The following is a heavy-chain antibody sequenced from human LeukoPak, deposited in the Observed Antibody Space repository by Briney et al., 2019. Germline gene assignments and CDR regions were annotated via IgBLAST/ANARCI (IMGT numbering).Heavy chain of an antibody. Sequence: SETLSLTCAVYGGSFSGYYWSWIRQPPGKGLEWIGEINHSGSTNYNPSLKSRVTISVDTSKNQFSLKLSSVTAADTAVYYCARVRNLRNLFDPWGQGTLVTVSS. CDR2: INHSGST. CDR3: ARVRNLRNLFDP. V-gene: IGHV4-34*01. CDR1: GGSFSGYY. J-gene: IGHJ5*02.